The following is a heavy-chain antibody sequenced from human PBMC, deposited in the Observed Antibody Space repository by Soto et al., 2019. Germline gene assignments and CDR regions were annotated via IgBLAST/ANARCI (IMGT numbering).Heavy chain of an antibody. V-gene: IGHV3-48*04. CDR1: GFSFNTYA. Sequence: EVQLVESGGGLIQPGGSLRLSCAASGFSFNTYAMNWVRQAPGKGLEWISYISSSSSRIYYADSVKGRFTLSRDNAKNSLYLQMNSLRAEDTAVYYCASDPGIAAAGMDYSGQGTLVTVSS. D-gene: IGHD6-25*01. CDR3: ASDPGIAAAGMDY. J-gene: IGHJ4*02. CDR2: ISSSSSRI.